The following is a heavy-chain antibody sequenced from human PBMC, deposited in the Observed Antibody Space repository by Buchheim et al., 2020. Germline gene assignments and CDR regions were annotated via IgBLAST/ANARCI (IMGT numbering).Heavy chain of an antibody. CDR2: IRSKAYGGTT. Sequence: EVQLVESGGGLVQPGRSLRLSCTASGFTFGDYAMSWVRQAPGQGLEWVGFIRSKAYGGTTEYAASVKGRFTISRDDSKGIAYLQMNSLKTEDTAVYYCTRDYYGSGSLYYYYYGMDVWGQETT. CDR3: TRDYYGSGSLYYYYYGMDV. J-gene: IGHJ6*02. CDR1: GFTFGDYA. D-gene: IGHD3-10*01. V-gene: IGHV3-49*04.